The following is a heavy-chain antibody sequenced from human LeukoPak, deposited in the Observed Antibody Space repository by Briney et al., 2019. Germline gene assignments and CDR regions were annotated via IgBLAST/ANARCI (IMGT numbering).Heavy chain of an antibody. CDR1: GFTFSDFG. Sequence: GGSLRLSCAASGFTFSDFGMHWVRQAPGKGLEWVSVIYSGGSTYYADSVKGRFTISRDNSKNTLYLQMNSLRAEDTAVYYCARSQDFDYWGQGTLVTVSS. J-gene: IGHJ4*02. CDR2: IYSGGST. V-gene: IGHV3-53*01. CDR3: ARSQDFDY.